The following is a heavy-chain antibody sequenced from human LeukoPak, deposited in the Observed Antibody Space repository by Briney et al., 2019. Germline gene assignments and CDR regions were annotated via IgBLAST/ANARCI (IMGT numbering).Heavy chain of an antibody. D-gene: IGHD1-1*01. V-gene: IGHV3-74*01. CDR1: GFNFRNYR. Sequence: GGSLRLSCAASGFNFRNYRMHWVRHAPGKGLVWVSRINSVGSRTSYADSVKGRVTLSRDNAENTLYLQITSLRAEDTAVYYFATDEAATGRLDYWGQGTLVTDSS. CDR2: INSVGSRT. CDR3: ATDEAATGRLDY. J-gene: IGHJ4*02.